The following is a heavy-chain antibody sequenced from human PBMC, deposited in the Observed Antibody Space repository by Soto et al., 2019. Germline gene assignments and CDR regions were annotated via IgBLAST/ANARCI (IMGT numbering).Heavy chain of an antibody. CDR3: ARPTYYYDSSGTNDY. J-gene: IGHJ4*02. CDR2: ISSSSSTI. CDR1: GFTFSTYS. Sequence: GGSLRLSCAASGFTFSTYSMNWVRQAPGKGLEWVSYISSSSSTIFYTDSVKGRFTVSRDNAKNSLYLQMNSLRAEDMAVYYCARPTYYYDSSGTNDYWGQGTLVTVSS. D-gene: IGHD3-22*01. V-gene: IGHV3-48*01.